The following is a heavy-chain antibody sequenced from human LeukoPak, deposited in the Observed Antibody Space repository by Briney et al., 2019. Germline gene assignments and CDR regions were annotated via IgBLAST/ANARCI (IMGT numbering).Heavy chain of an antibody. Sequence: GASVKVSCKASGYTFTSYYMHWVRQAPGQRLEWMGMINPSGGSTSYPQKFQGRVTMTRDTSTSTVYMELSSLRSEDTAVYYCAREGWLQSIDYWGQGTLVTVSS. J-gene: IGHJ4*02. D-gene: IGHD5-24*01. CDR2: INPSGGST. CDR1: GYTFTSYY. V-gene: IGHV1-46*01. CDR3: AREGWLQSIDY.